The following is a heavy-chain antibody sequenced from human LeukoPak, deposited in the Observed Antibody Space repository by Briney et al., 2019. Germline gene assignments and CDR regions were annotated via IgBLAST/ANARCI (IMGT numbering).Heavy chain of an antibody. Sequence: SETLSLTCIVSGGSISSYYWNWIRQPPGKGLEWIGYIYYSGSTNYNPSLKSRVTISLDTSKNQFSLKLNSVTAADTAVYYCARGRGSSPYYFDYWGQGTLVTVSS. CDR1: GGSISSYY. D-gene: IGHD1-26*01. CDR2: IYYSGST. V-gene: IGHV4-59*01. J-gene: IGHJ4*02. CDR3: ARGRGSSPYYFDY.